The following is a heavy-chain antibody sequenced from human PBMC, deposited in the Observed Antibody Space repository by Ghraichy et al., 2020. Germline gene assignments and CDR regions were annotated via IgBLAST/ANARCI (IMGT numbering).Heavy chain of an antibody. D-gene: IGHD5-18*01. J-gene: IGHJ5*02. CDR2: ISSSGSTI. CDR3: AREVGYSYGPGWFDP. Sequence: GGSLRLSCAASGFTFSSYEMNWVRQAPGKGLEWVSYISSSGSTIYYADSVKGRFTISRDNAKNSLYLQMNSLRAEDTAVYYCAREVGYSYGPGWFDPWGQGTLVTVSS. CDR1: GFTFSSYE. V-gene: IGHV3-48*03.